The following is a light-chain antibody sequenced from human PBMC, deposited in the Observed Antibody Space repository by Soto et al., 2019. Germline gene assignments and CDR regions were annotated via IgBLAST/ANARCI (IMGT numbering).Light chain of an antibody. CDR2: DVR. Sequence: QSALTQPASVSGSPGQSITISCTGTSSDVGGYNYVSWYQQHPGKAPKLMIYDVRKRPLGVPDRFSASKSGITASLTISGLQTDDEADYYCCSYAGDSSWVFGGGTKLTVL. V-gene: IGLV2-11*01. J-gene: IGLJ3*02. CDR1: SSDVGGYNY. CDR3: CSYAGDSSWV.